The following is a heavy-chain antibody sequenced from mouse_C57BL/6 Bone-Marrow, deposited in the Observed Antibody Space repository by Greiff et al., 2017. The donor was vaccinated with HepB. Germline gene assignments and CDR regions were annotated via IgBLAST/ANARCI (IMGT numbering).Heavy chain of an antibody. J-gene: IGHJ2*01. Sequence: VQLQQSGAELVKPGASVKISCKASGYAFSSYWMNWVKQRPGKGLEWIGQIYPGDGDTNYNGKFKGKATLTADKSSSTAYMQLSSLTSEDSAVYFCARWGIYYDSYFDYWGQGTTLTVSS. CDR1: GYAFSSYW. V-gene: IGHV1-80*01. D-gene: IGHD2-4*01. CDR2: IYPGDGDT. CDR3: ARWGIYYDSYFDY.